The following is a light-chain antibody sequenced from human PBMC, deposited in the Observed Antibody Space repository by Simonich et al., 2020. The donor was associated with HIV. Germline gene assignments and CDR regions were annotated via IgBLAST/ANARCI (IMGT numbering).Light chain of an antibody. CDR2: KAS. CDR3: QQYNSYSYT. Sequence: DIQLTQSPSTLSASVGNRVTIACRASQSIVRWLAWYQPKPGKAPKLLIYKASSLESGGPARFSGSGSGTEFTLTISSLQPDDFATYYCQQYNSYSYTFGQGTKLEIK. V-gene: IGKV1-5*03. CDR1: QSIVRW. J-gene: IGKJ2*01.